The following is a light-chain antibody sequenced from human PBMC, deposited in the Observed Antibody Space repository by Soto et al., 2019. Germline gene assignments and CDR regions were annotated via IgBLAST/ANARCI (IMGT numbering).Light chain of an antibody. CDR2: DAS. J-gene: IGKJ1*01. CDR3: QQRSNWPWT. CDR1: QSVNSY. V-gene: IGKV3-11*01. Sequence: EIVLTQSPATLSLSPVERATLSCRASQSVNSYLAWFQQKPGQAPRLLIYDASNRATGIPARFSGGGSGTDFTLTISSLEPEDFAFYYCQQRSNWPWTFGQGTKVDIK.